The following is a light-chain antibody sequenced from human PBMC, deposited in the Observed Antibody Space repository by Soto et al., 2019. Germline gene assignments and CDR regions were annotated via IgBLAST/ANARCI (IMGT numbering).Light chain of an antibody. Sequence: DTQLTQSPSFLSASVGDRVTISCRASQDVSRSVGWYQQKPGTAPKLLISAASTLNSGVPSRFSGSGSGTDFTLTISSLQPQDFETYYCQQLWNYPLTFGAGTQVDIX. J-gene: IGKJ4*01. V-gene: IGKV1-9*01. CDR3: QQLWNYPLT. CDR1: QDVSRS. CDR2: AAS.